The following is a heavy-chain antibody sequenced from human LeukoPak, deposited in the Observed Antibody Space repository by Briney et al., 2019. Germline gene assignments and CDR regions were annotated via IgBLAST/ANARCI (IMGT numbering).Heavy chain of an antibody. CDR1: GGTFSSYA. Sequence: SVKVSCKASGGTFSSYAISWVRQAPGQGLEWMGGIIPIFGTANYAQKFQGRVTITTDESTSTAYMELSSLRSEDTAVYYCAKVFHEQQLVRLRGIFDYWGQGTLVTVSS. J-gene: IGHJ4*02. CDR2: IIPIFGTA. D-gene: IGHD6-13*01. V-gene: IGHV1-69*05. CDR3: AKVFHEQQLVRLRGIFDY.